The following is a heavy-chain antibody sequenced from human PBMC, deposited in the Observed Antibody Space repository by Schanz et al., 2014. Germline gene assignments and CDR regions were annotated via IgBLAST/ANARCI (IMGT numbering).Heavy chain of an antibody. CDR1: GYTFTRSG. V-gene: IGHV1-18*01. CDR2: IGGSDGNT. J-gene: IGHJ4*02. CDR3: ARDRDQWDGNYLDY. D-gene: IGHD1-26*01. Sequence: QVQLVQSGGAVKTPGASVTVSCKASGYTFTRSGISWVRQAPGQGLEWMGWIGGSDGNTNFAQKFQGRVTMTTDTSTSTVYMELRSLTSDDSAVYYCARDRDQWDGNYLDYWGQGTLVTVSS.